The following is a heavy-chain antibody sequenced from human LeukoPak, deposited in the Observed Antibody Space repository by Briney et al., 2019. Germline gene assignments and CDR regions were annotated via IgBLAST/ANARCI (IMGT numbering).Heavy chain of an antibody. D-gene: IGHD6-13*01. V-gene: IGHV5-51*01. J-gene: IGHJ5*02. CDR3: ARHRSGYSSSPTGIDP. CDR1: GYSFTSYW. Sequence: GESLKISCKGSGYSFTSYWIGWVRQMPGKGLEWMGMIYPSDSDVRLSPSFQGQVTILVDKSINTAYLQWSSLKASDTAVYYCARHRSGYSSSPTGIDPWGQGTLVTVSS. CDR2: IYPSDSDV.